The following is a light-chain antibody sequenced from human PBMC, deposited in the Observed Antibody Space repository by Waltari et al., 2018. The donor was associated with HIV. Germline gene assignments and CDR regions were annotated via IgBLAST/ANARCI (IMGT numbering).Light chain of an antibody. CDR1: TGPSPIGHY. Sequence: QAVVTQHPSLTGSPGGTVPPTCAPSTGPSPIGHYPYWFQQKPGQAPMTLIYDTGNKHPWTPARFSGSLLGGKAALTLSGAQPEDEADYYCLLSYSGERVFGGGTKVTVL. J-gene: IGLJ2*01. V-gene: IGLV7-46*01. CDR3: LLSYSGERV. CDR2: DTG.